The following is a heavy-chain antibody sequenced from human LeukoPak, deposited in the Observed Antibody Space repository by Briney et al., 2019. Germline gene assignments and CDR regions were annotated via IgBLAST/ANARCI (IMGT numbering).Heavy chain of an antibody. CDR1: GGIFNSKA. CDR2: IIPMFRTA. J-gene: IGHJ3*01. V-gene: IGHV1-69*01. Sequence: SVKVSCKASGGIFNSKALSWVRQAPGQGLEWMGGIIPMFRTANYGQKFQGRVTITADDSTSTGYMELNSLRSEDTAVFYCAYLSASNTGAFDVWGQGTVVTVSS. CDR3: AYLSASNTGAFDV. D-gene: IGHD2-8*02.